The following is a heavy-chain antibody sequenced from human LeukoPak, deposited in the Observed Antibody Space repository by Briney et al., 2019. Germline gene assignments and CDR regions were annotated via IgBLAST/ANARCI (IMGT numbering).Heavy chain of an antibody. CDR2: INAGNGNT. CDR3: ARAYSSGWYGSYNWFDP. D-gene: IGHD6-19*01. CDR1: GYTFTSYY. Sequence: GASVKVSCKASGYTFTSYYMHWVRQAPGQGLEWMGWINAGNGNTKYSQEFQGRVTITRDTSASTAYMELSSLRSEDMAVYYCARAYSSGWYGSYNWFDPWGQGTLVTVSS. J-gene: IGHJ5*02. V-gene: IGHV1-3*03.